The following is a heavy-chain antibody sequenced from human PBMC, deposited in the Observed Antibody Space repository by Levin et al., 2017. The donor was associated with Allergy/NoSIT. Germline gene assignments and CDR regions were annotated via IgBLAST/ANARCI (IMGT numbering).Heavy chain of an antibody. CDR3: AKGKGIPIYGVVYPMDV. Sequence: PGGSLRLSCEASGFTFNAYGMTWVRQAPGKGLEWIAGIGGSGHSTYYADSVKGRFTVSRDNSKNTLYLQMNNLRADDPALYYCAKGKGIPIYGVVYPMDVWGQGTTVTVSS. J-gene: IGHJ6*02. CDR2: IGGSGHST. D-gene: IGHD3-3*01. CDR1: GFTFNAYG. V-gene: IGHV3-23*01.